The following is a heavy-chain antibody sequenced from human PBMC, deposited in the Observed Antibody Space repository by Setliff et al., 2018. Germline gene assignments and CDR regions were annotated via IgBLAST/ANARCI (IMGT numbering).Heavy chain of an antibody. Sequence: GGSLRLSCAASGFTFSSYAMSWVRQAPGKGLEWVSFISSSGSAIYYADSVKGRFSISRDNAKNSLYLQMNSLRAEDTAMYYCARDYYDSRGSYAFDIWGQGTVVTVSS. CDR3: ARDYYDSRGSYAFDI. D-gene: IGHD3-22*01. V-gene: IGHV3-48*04. J-gene: IGHJ3*02. CDR2: ISSSGSAI. CDR1: GFTFSSYA.